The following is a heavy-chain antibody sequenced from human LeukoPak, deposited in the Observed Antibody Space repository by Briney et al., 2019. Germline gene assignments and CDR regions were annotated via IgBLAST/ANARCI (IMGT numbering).Heavy chain of an antibody. CDR3: ARRNIVTGYCFDF. J-gene: IGHJ4*02. CDR1: GGTIHDQY. D-gene: IGHD3-9*01. V-gene: IGHV4-34*08. CDR2: IHSPGAT. Sequence: PSVTLSLNSSVYGGTIHDQYWSWNRHTQGMGREGGGEIHSPGATSYNPSLNSRATITTDTSNNQFYLRLSSVTAADTAVYYCARRNIVTGYCFDFWGQGALFTVSS.